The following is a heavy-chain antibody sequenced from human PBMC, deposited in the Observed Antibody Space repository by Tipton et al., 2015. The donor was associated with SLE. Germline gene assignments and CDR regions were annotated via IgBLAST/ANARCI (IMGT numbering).Heavy chain of an antibody. CDR1: GGSISNYY. CDR3: ARGLNYYDSSGYYPFYYMDV. D-gene: IGHD3-22*01. CDR2: IYRNGHI. Sequence: TLSLTCTVSGGSISNYYWGWIRQSPGKGLQWIGYIYRNGHIASNPSLASRVTMSIDTSRNQFSLKLRSVTAADTAVYYCARGLNYYDSSGYYPFYYMDVWGKGTTVTVSS. V-gene: IGHV4-59*12. J-gene: IGHJ6*03.